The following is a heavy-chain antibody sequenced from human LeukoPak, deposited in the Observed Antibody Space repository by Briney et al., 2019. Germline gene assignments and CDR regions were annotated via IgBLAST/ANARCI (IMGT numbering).Heavy chain of an antibody. Sequence: PGGSVRLSCAASGFTFDDYAMHWVRQAPGKGLEWVSLISWDGGSTYYADSVKGRFTISRDNSKNSLYLQMNSLRAEDTALYYCAKDIAPRTLLWFGEPATGMDVWGKGTTVTVSS. D-gene: IGHD3-10*01. CDR2: ISWDGGST. J-gene: IGHJ6*04. CDR1: GFTFDDYA. V-gene: IGHV3-43D*04. CDR3: AKDIAPRTLLWFGEPATGMDV.